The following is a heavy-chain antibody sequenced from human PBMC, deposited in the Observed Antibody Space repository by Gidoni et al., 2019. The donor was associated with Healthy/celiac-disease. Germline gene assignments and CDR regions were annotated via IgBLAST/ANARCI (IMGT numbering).Heavy chain of an antibody. CDR2: INHSGST. CDR3: ARGRVLNRVGSGSKPVGHFDY. V-gene: IGHV4-34*01. J-gene: IGHJ4*02. D-gene: IGHD3-10*01. Sequence: QVQLQQWGAGLLKPSETLSLTCAVYGGSFSGYYWRWIRQPPGKGLEWIGEINHSGSTNYNPSLKSRVTISVDTSKNQFSLKLSSVTAADTAVYYCARGRVLNRVGSGSKPVGHFDYWGQGTLVTVSS. CDR1: GGSFSGYY.